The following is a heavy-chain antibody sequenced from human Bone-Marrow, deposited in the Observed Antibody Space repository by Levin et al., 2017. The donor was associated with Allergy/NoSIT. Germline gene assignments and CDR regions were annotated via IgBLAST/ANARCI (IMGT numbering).Heavy chain of an antibody. V-gene: IGHV3-23*01. CDR2: ISGSGGST. J-gene: IGHJ6*02. CDR1: GFTFSSYA. D-gene: IGHD2-15*01. CDR3: AEHTRLYCSGGSCYSHYYYYGMDV. Sequence: GGSLRLSCAASGFTFSSYAMSWVRQAPGKGLEWVSAISGSGGSTYYADSVKGRFTISRDNSKNTLYLQMNSLRAEDTAVYYCAEHTRLYCSGGSCYSHYYYYGMDVWGQGTTVTVSS.